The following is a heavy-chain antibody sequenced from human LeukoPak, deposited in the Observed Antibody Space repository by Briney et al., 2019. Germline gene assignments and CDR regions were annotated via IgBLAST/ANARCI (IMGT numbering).Heavy chain of an antibody. CDR2: SSSGGRTI. D-gene: IGHD2-2*01. CDR3: AKGGFCSSTTCYLFNAFDI. J-gene: IGHJ3*02. Sequence: GRSLRLSCVASGFTFSNYEMNWVRQAPGKGLEWVSYSSSGGRTIYYADSVKGRFTISRDNAKNSLDLQMNSLRAEDTAVYYCAKGGFCSSTTCYLFNAFDIWGQGTVVTVSS. CDR1: GFTFSNYE. V-gene: IGHV3-48*03.